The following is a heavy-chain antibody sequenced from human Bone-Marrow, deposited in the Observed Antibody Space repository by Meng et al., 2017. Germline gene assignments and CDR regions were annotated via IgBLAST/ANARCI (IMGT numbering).Heavy chain of an antibody. CDR3: AKDAQAGDYYGSQRASAY. J-gene: IGHJ4*02. Sequence: SLKISCAASGFTFRDFAVHWVRQAPGRGLEWVSGISWNRGTVDYGDSVKGRFTISRDNDENSLYLQMNSLRVEDTALYYCAKDAQAGDYYGSQRASAYWGQGTLVTVSS. CDR2: ISWNRGTV. V-gene: IGHV3-9*01. D-gene: IGHD3-10*01. CDR1: GFTFRDFA.